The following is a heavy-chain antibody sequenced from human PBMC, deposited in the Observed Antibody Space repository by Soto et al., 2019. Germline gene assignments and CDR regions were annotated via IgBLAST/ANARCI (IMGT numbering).Heavy chain of an antibody. CDR2: INHGGTF. V-gene: IGHV4-34*01. D-gene: IGHD5-12*01. CDR1: GGSFSGYY. J-gene: IGHJ5*02. Sequence: KTSETLSLTCAVYGGSFSGYYWTWVRQPPGKGLEWIGEINHGGTFNCDPSLKSRVTISIDTSKNHFSLNLTSVTAADTAVNYCARAPQWPRGVRFDPGGQGALVTVSS. CDR3: ARAPQWPRGVRFDP.